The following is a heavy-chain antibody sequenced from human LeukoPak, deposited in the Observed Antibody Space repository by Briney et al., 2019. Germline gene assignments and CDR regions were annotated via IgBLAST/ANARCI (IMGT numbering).Heavy chain of an antibody. CDR3: AKEAGRGSGSHLRFDP. D-gene: IGHD3-10*01. Sequence: TSETLSLTCTVSGGSIGRGNYYWSWIRQPAGKGLEWIGRIYIRGGTTYNPSLKSRVTISVDMSKNQFSLNLSSVSVADTAVYYCAKEAGRGSGSHLRFDPGAQGILVTVSS. V-gene: IGHV4-61*02. CDR1: GGSIGRGNYY. CDR2: IYIRGGT. J-gene: IGHJ5*02.